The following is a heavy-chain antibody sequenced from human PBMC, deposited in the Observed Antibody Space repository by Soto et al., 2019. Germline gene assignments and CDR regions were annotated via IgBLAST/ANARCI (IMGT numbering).Heavy chain of an antibody. V-gene: IGHV4-34*01. D-gene: IGHD3-10*01. CDR1: GGSFSGYY. Sequence: PSETLSLTCAVYGGSFSGYYWSWIRQPPGKGLERIGEINHRGRTNYNPSHKSRVNISVDTSKNKISIKMSSVTAADTAVYFCARAGITMVRGVTIYYYYYGMDVWGQGTTVT. CDR3: ARAGITMVRGVTIYYYYYGMDV. CDR2: INHRGRT. J-gene: IGHJ6*02.